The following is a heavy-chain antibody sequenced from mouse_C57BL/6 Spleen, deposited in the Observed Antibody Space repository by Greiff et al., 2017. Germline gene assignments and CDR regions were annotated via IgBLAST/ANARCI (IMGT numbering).Heavy chain of an antibody. J-gene: IGHJ2*01. V-gene: IGHV14-1*01. CDR2: IDPEDGDT. Sequence: VQLQQSGAELVRPGASVKLSCTASGFNIKDYYMHWVKQRPEQGLEWIGRIDPEDGDTEYAPKFQGKATLTADTYSNTAYLQLSSLTSEDTAVYYCTTNRYGSGDYFDYWGQGTTLTVSS. D-gene: IGHD1-1*01. CDR3: TTNRYGSGDYFDY. CDR1: GFNIKDYY.